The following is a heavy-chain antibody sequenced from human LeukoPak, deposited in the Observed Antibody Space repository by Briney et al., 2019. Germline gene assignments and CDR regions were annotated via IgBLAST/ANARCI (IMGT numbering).Heavy chain of an antibody. CDR3: AKVKEGSSWAKSPFDY. J-gene: IGHJ4*02. CDR1: GFTFSSYA. D-gene: IGHD6-13*01. Sequence: GGSLRLSCAASGFTFSSYAMSWVRQAPGKGLEWVSAISGSGGSTYYADSVKGRFTISRDNSKNTLYLQMNSLRAEDTAVYYCAKVKEGSSWAKSPFDYWGQGTLVTVSS. CDR2: ISGSGGST. V-gene: IGHV3-23*01.